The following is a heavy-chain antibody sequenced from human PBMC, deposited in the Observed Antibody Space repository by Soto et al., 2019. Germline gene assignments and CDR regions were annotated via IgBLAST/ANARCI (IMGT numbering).Heavy chain of an antibody. Sequence: LSLTCAVYGGSFSGYYWSWIRQPPGKGLEWIGEINHSGSTNYNPSLKSRVTISVDTSKNQFSLELSSVTAADTAVYYCARGGGGDLKPYNWFDPWGQGTLVTVSS. CDR3: ARGGGGDLKPYNWFDP. V-gene: IGHV4-34*01. J-gene: IGHJ5*02. D-gene: IGHD2-21*02. CDR1: GGSFSGYY. CDR2: INHSGST.